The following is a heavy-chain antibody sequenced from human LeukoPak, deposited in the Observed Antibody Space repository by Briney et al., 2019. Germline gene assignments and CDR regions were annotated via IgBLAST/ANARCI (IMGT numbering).Heavy chain of an antibody. CDR3: AKDYDFWSGYYYYGMDV. J-gene: IGHJ6*02. Sequence: PGGSLRPSCAASEFTFSSYGMHWVRQAPGKGLEWVAVISYDGSNKYYADSVKGRFTISRDNSKNTLYLQMNSLRAEDTAVYYCAKDYDFWSGYYYYGMDVWGQGTTVTVSS. V-gene: IGHV3-30*18. D-gene: IGHD3-3*01. CDR2: ISYDGSNK. CDR1: EFTFSSYG.